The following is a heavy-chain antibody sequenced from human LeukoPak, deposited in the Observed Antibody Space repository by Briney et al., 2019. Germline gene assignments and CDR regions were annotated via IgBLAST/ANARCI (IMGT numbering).Heavy chain of an antibody. J-gene: IGHJ4*02. CDR3: ARAPRDSSSSNYMRRFDY. Sequence: SETLSLTCAVSGYSISSDNYWVWIRQPPGQGLEWTGAIYHSGSTYYNPSLKSRVTMSVDTSKNQFSLKLSSVTAADTAVYYCARAPRDSSSSNYMRRFDYWGQGTLVTVSS. CDR2: IYHSGST. D-gene: IGHD3-22*01. CDR1: GYSISSDNY. V-gene: IGHV4-38-2*01.